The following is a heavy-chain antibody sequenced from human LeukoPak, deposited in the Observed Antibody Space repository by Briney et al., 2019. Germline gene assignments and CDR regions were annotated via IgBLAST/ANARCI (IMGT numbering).Heavy chain of an antibody. CDR2: ISSSSSYI. J-gene: IGHJ4*02. Sequence: GSLRLSCAASGFTFSSYSMNWVRQAPGKGLEWVSSISSSSSYIYYADSVKGRFTISRDNAKNSLYLQMNSLRAEDTAVYYCARDSGSNYYDSSGSRHYFDYWGQGTLVTVSS. V-gene: IGHV3-21*01. CDR3: ARDSGSNYYDSSGSRHYFDY. D-gene: IGHD3-22*01. CDR1: GFTFSSYS.